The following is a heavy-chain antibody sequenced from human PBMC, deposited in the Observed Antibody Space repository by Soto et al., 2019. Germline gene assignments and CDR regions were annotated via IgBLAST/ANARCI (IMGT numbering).Heavy chain of an antibody. CDR3: ERHGDYGRSSYYDA. D-gene: IGHD3-22*01. CDR1: GGSITSYD. CDR2: ISNSEST. Sequence: PSETLSLTCTVSGGSITSYDWSWIRQPPGRGLEWIGYISNSESTKYNPSLKSRVTMSVDASKNQFSLKLSSVTAADTAVYYHERHGDYGRSSYYDAWGQGTLVTVSS. V-gene: IGHV4-59*08. J-gene: IGHJ5*02.